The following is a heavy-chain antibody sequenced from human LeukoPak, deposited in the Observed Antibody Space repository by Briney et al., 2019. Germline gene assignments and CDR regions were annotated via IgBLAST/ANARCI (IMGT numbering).Heavy chain of an antibody. CDR3: ARLLPYCSDGICYFWEYFDS. CDR1: GGSISSSTYS. J-gene: IGHJ4*02. CDR2: FYYTGDT. V-gene: IGHV4-39*01. D-gene: IGHD2-15*01. Sequence: PSETLSLTCSVSGGSISSSTYSWGWIRQPPGKGLEWIGSFYYTGDTYYGPSLKSRVTISVDTSKNQFSLNLTSLTAADTAVYYRARLLPYCSDGICYFWEYFDSWGQGTLVTVSS.